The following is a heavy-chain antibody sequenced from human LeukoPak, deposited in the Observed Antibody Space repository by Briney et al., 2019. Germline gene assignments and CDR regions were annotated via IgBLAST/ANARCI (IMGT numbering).Heavy chain of an antibody. CDR1: GGTFSSFA. J-gene: IGHJ4*02. CDR2: IIPIFGTA. Sequence: ASVKASCKASGGTFSSFAISWVRQAPGQGLEWMGRIIPIFGTANYAQKFQGRVTITTDESTSTAYMELSSLRSEDTAVYYCARGGKQIAVADTRFDYWGQGTLVTVSS. CDR3: ARGGKQIAVADTRFDY. D-gene: IGHD6-19*01. V-gene: IGHV1-69*05.